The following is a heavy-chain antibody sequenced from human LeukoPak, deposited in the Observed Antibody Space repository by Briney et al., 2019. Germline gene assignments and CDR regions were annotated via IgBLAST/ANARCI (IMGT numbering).Heavy chain of an antibody. CDR1: GFTFSSSA. J-gene: IGHJ3*02. CDR2: ISNNGGYT. V-gene: IGHV3-23*01. D-gene: IGHD1-26*01. CDR3: ARPLGSGSYYRIGAFDI. Sequence: GALRLSCAASGFTFSSSAMSWVRQAPGKGLEWVSAISNNGGYTYYADSVQGRFTISRDNSKSTLCLQMNSLRAEDTAVYYCARPLGSGSYYRIGAFDIWGQGTMVTVSS.